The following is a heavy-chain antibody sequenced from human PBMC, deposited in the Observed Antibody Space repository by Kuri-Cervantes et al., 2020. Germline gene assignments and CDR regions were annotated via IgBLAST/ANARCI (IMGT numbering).Heavy chain of an antibody. J-gene: IGHJ4*02. D-gene: IGHD3-3*01. Sequence: GESLKISCAASGFTFSSYAMSWVRQAPGKGLEWVSAISGSGGSTYYADSVKGRFTISRDNSKNTLYLQMNSLRAEDTAVYYCARTGLPSHLFWSGYFFDYWGQGTLVTVSS. V-gene: IGHV3-23*01. CDR2: ISGSGGST. CDR1: GFTFSSYA. CDR3: ARTGLPSHLFWSGYFFDY.